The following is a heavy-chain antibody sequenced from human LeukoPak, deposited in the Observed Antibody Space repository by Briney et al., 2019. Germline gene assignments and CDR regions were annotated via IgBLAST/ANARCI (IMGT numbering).Heavy chain of an antibody. J-gene: IGHJ3*02. D-gene: IGHD3-22*01. CDR1: GGSISSHY. CDR2: IHHSGNT. CDR3: ARVGVGYFDSSGYYRPDAFDI. Sequence: PSETLSLTCTVSGGSISSHYWSWIRQPPGKGLEWIGYIHHSGNTKYTPSLKSRVTMSVDTSKNEFSLRLTSVTAADTAVYFCARVGVGYFDSSGYYRPDAFDIWGQGTMVTVSS. V-gene: IGHV4-59*11.